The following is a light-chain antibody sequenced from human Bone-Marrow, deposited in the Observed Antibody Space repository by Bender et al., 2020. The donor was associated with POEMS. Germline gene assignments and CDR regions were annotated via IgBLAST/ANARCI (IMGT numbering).Light chain of an antibody. J-gene: IGLJ1*01. CDR3: QSADSSRGYV. CDR2: DDS. Sequence: SYVLTQPPSVSVAPGKTARITCGGINIGSKSVHWYQQKAGQAPVMVVYDDSDRPSGIPERFSGSSSGTSVTLTISGVQAEDEADYFCQSADSSRGYVFGSGTKVTVL. CDR1: NIGSKS. V-gene: IGLV3-21*03.